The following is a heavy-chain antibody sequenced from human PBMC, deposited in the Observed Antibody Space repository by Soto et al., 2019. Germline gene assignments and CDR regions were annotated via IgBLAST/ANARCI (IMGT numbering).Heavy chain of an antibody. V-gene: IGHV4-34*01. CDR3: ARRYGYYFDY. CDR1: GGSFSGYY. D-gene: IGHD3-9*01. J-gene: IGHJ4*02. Sequence: PSETLSLTCAVYGGSFSGYYWTWIRQPPGTGLEWIGEINHSGSTNYNPSLKSRVTISVDTSKNQFSLKLTSVTAADTAVYYCARRYGYYFDYWGQGTLVTVSS. CDR2: INHSGST.